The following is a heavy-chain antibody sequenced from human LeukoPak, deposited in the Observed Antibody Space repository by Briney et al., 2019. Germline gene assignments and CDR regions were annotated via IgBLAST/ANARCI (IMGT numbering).Heavy chain of an antibody. CDR1: GVSISSGGYY. D-gene: IGHD5-24*01. V-gene: IGHV4-31*03. CDR3: ARVGDGYNSD. Sequence: PSETLSLTCTVSGVSISSGGYYWSWIRQHPGKGLEWIGYIYYSGSTYHNPSLKSRVTISVDTSKNQFSLKLSSVTAADTAVYYCARVGDGYNSDWGQGTLVTVSS. J-gene: IGHJ4*02. CDR2: IYYSGST.